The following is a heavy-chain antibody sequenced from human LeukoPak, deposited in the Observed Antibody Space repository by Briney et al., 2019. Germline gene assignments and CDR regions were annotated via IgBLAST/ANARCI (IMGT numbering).Heavy chain of an antibody. J-gene: IGHJ6*03. D-gene: IGHD6-6*01. V-gene: IGHV1-69*06. Sequence: SVKVSCKASGGTFSSYAISWVRQAPGQGLEWMGGIIPIFGTANYAQKFQGRVTITADKSTSTAYMELSSLRSEDTAVYYCARGGGSSSSLRYYYYYYMDVWGKGTTVTVSS. CDR3: ARGGGSSSSLRYYYYYYMDV. CDR1: GGTFSSYA. CDR2: IIPIFGTA.